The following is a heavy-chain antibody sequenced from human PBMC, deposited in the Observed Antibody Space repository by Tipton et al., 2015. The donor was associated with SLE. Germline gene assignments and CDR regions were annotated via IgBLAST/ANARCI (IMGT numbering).Heavy chain of an antibody. V-gene: IGHV1-18*01. CDR3: ARVEYSYGSGRNYYLDY. CDR2: ISGYNANT. CDR1: GYTFPSFG. J-gene: IGHJ4*02. D-gene: IGHD3-10*01. Sequence: QVQLVQSGAEVKKPGASVKVSCKASGYTFPSFGISWVRQAPGQGLEWMGWISGYNANTKYAQKLQGRVTMTTDTSTSTAYMELRSLRSDDTAVYFCARVEYSYGSGRNYYLDYWGQGTVVTASS.